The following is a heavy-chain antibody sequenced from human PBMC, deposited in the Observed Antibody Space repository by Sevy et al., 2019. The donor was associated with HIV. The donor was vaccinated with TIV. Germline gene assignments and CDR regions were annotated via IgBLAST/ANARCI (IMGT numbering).Heavy chain of an antibody. CDR1: GGSISSYY. D-gene: IGHD6-13*01. CDR2: IYYSGST. V-gene: IGHV4-59*12. Sequence: SETLSLTCTVSGGSISSYYWSWIRQPPGKGLEWIGYIYYSGSTNYNPSLKSRVTISVDTSKNQFSLKLSSVTAADTAVYYCARATAAAGLYGMDVWGQGTTVTVSS. CDR3: ARATAAAGLYGMDV. J-gene: IGHJ6*02.